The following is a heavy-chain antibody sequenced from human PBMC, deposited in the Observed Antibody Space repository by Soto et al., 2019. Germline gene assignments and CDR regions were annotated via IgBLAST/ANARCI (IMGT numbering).Heavy chain of an antibody. Sequence: PSETLSLTCTVSGGSISSYYWSWIRQPPGKGLEWIGYIYYSGSTNYNPSLKSRVTISVDTSKNQFSLKLSSVTAADTAVYYCARDLLMAGAFDIWGQGTMVTVSS. V-gene: IGHV4-59*01. CDR3: ARDLLMAGAFDI. CDR1: GGSISSYY. CDR2: IYYSGST. J-gene: IGHJ3*02. D-gene: IGHD6-19*01.